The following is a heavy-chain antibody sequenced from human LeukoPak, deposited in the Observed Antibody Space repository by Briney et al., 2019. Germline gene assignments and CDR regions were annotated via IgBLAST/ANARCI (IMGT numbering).Heavy chain of an antibody. J-gene: IGHJ4*02. D-gene: IGHD4-17*01. CDR2: IYPGDSDT. CDR1: GYRFTNYW. CDR3: ARLGDGDYVPFDY. Sequence: GESLKISCKAPGYRFTNYWIGWVRQMPGKGLEFMGIIYPGDSDTRYSPSFQGHVTISADKSLRIAYLQWSSLKASDSAMYYCARLGDGDYVPFDYWGQGTLVTVSS. V-gene: IGHV5-51*01.